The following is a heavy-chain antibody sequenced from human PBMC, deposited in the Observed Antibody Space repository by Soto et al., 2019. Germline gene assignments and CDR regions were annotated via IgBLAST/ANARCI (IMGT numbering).Heavy chain of an antibody. CDR3: ASLQALSWFDP. V-gene: IGHV1-69*12. CDR1: GGTFSSYA. CDR2: IIPIFGTA. Sequence: QVQLVQSGAEVKKPGSSVKVSCKASGGTFSSYAISWVRQAPGQGLEWMGGIIPIFGTANYAQKFQGRVTITGDESTRPAYMELRSLRSEDTAVYYCASLQALSWFDPWGQGTLVTVS. J-gene: IGHJ5*02.